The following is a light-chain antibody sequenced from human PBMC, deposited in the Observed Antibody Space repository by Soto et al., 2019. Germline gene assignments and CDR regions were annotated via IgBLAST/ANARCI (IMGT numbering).Light chain of an antibody. J-gene: IGKJ1*01. Sequence: DVKMTKTPSSLSASVGDRVILTCRASQSIGNWLAWYQQKPGKAPKLLIYKASTLKSGVPSRFSGSGSGTEFTLTISSLQPDDFATYYCQLYNIYSEAFGQGGNVDI. CDR2: KAS. CDR3: QLYNIYSEA. CDR1: QSIGNW. V-gene: IGKV1-5*03.